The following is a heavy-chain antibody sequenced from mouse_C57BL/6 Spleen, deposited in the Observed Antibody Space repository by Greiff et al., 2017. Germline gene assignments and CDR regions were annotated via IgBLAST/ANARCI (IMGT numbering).Heavy chain of an antibody. CDR1: GYTFTSYW. Sequence: VQLQQSGAELVMPGASVKLSCKASGYTFTSYWMHWVKQRPGQGLEWIGEIDPSDSYTNYNQKFKGKSTLTVDKSSSTAYMQLSSLTSEDSAVYYCARRDYDYDGFDYWGQGTTLTVSS. CDR3: ARRDYDYDGFDY. D-gene: IGHD2-4*01. V-gene: IGHV1-69*01. CDR2: IDPSDSYT. J-gene: IGHJ2*01.